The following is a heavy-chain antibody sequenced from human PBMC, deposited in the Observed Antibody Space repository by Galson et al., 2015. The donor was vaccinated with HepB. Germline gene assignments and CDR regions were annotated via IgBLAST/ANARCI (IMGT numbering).Heavy chain of an antibody. V-gene: IGHV1-24*01. CDR1: GYTLTELS. D-gene: IGHD4-23*01. Sequence: SVKVSCKVSGYTLTELSMHWVRQAPGKGLEWMGGFDPEDGETTYAQKFQGRVTITADKSTSTAYMELSSLRSEDTAVYYCARAVVTPGIDWFDPWGQGTLVTVSS. J-gene: IGHJ5*02. CDR2: FDPEDGET. CDR3: ARAVVTPGIDWFDP.